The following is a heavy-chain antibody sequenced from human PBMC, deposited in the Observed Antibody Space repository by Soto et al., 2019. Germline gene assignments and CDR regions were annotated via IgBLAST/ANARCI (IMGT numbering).Heavy chain of an antibody. J-gene: IGHJ6*02. CDR1: GYTFTSYG. CDR2: ISAYNGNT. D-gene: IGHD3-22*01. CDR3: ARDITVITMIVVVPYGMDV. Sequence: ASVKVSCKASGYTFTSYGISWVRQAPGQGLEWMGWISAYNGNTNYAQKLQGRVTMITDTSTSTAYMELRSLRSDDTAVYYCARDITVITMIVVVPYGMDVWGQGTTVTV. V-gene: IGHV1-18*01.